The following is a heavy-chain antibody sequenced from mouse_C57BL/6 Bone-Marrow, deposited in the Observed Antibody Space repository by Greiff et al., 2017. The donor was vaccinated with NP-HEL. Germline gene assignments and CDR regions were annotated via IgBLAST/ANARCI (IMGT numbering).Heavy chain of an antibody. CDR3: ARLGYYYGSSYPLWYFDV. Sequence: VQLKQPGAELVKPGASVKLSCKASGYTFTSYWMHWVKQRPGQGLEWIGMIHPNSGSTNYNEKFKSKATLTVDQSSSTAYMQLSSLTSEDSAVYYCARLGYYYGSSYPLWYFDVWGTGTTVTVSS. D-gene: IGHD1-1*01. J-gene: IGHJ1*03. V-gene: IGHV1-64*01. CDR2: IHPNSGST. CDR1: GYTFTSYW.